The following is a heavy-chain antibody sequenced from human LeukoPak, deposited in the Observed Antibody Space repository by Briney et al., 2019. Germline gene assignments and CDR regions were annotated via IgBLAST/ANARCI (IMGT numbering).Heavy chain of an antibody. D-gene: IGHD3-16*01. J-gene: IGHJ4*02. Sequence: GGSMRLSCAASGFTFSDYWMSWVRQAPGKGLEWVANIKQDGSEKYYVDSVKGRFTISRDNAKNSLYLQMNSLRAEDTAVYYCAREVRGSLDYWGQGTLVTVSS. V-gene: IGHV3-7*01. CDR3: AREVRGSLDY. CDR2: IKQDGSEK. CDR1: GFTFSDYW.